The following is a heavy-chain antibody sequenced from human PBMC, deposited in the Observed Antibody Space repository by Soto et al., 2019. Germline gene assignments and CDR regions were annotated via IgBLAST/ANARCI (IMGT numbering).Heavy chain of an antibody. J-gene: IGHJ4*02. CDR1: GYTFTSYG. CDR2: ISAQNGNT. D-gene: IGHD3-10*01. CDR3: ARGRYGEY. Sequence: QVHLVQSGAEVKKPGASVKVSCKASGYTFTSYGITWVRQAPGQGLEWMGWISAQNGNTDYAQKLQGRVIVTRDTSTGAACMELMSLRSDDTAVYYCARGRYGEYWGKGALVTVSS. V-gene: IGHV1-18*01.